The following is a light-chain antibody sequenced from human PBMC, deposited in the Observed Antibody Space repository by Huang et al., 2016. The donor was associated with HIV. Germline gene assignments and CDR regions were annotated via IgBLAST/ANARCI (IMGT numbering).Light chain of an antibody. CDR3: QQRENWPLT. CDR1: QSVSHY. V-gene: IGKV3-11*01. CDR2: DVS. J-gene: IGKJ4*01. Sequence: EIVLTQSPATMSLSPGERATLSCRASQSVSHYLAWYQQKPGQAPRLLIYDVSTRATGIPARFRGSGSGTDFTLTISSLEPEDFAVYYCQQRENWPLTFGGGTKVEIK.